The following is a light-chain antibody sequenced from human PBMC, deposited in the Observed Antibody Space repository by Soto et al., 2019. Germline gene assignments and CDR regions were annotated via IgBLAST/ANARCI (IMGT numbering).Light chain of an antibody. CDR3: SSYTSTSSWV. Sequence: QSALTQPASVSGSPGQSITISCTGTSSDLGAYNYVSWYQQHPGKAPKLIIYEVSNRPSGVSNRFSGSKSDNTASLTISGLQTEDEADYYCSSYTSTSSWVFGGGTKLPVL. J-gene: IGLJ3*02. CDR1: SSDLGAYNY. V-gene: IGLV2-14*01. CDR2: EVS.